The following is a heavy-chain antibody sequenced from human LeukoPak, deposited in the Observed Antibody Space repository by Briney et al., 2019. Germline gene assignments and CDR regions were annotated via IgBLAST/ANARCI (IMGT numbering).Heavy chain of an antibody. J-gene: IGHJ5*02. Sequence: GGSPRLSCAASGFTFNDYAMHWVRQAPGKGLEWVSGISWNSGSIGYADSVKGRFTISRDNAKNSLYLQMNSLRAEDTAVYYCAKDFPASLDGEGQWFDPWGQGTLVTVSS. CDR2: ISWNSGSI. D-gene: IGHD2-2*01. V-gene: IGHV3-9*01. CDR1: GFTFNDYA. CDR3: AKDFPASLDGEGQWFDP.